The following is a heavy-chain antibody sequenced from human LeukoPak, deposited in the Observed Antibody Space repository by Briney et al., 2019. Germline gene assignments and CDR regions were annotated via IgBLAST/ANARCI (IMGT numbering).Heavy chain of an antibody. CDR3: ARAFAGAAAGISFDY. Sequence: SVKVSCKASGGTFSSYAISWVRQAPGQGLEWMGGIIPIFGTANYAQKFQGRVTITADESTSTAYMELSSLRSEDTAVYYCARAFAGAAAGISFDYWGQGTLVTVSS. CDR2: IIPIFGTA. J-gene: IGHJ4*02. V-gene: IGHV1-69*13. CDR1: GGTFSSYA. D-gene: IGHD6-13*01.